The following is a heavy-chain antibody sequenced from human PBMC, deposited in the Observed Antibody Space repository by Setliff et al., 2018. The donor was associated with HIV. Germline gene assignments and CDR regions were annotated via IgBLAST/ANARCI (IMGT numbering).Heavy chain of an antibody. CDR2: ISPGGAT. Sequence: SETLSLTCSVSGVSISSYYWSWIRHSPGQGLEWIGIISPGGATNYNPSLTSRVTISVDTSKNHLFLKFNSVTTADTAVYFCAKSSPSIGYITDCWGQGAPGTVSS. CDR3: AKSSPSIGYITDC. D-gene: IGHD5-12*01. J-gene: IGHJ4*02. V-gene: IGHV4-59*01. CDR1: GVSISSYY.